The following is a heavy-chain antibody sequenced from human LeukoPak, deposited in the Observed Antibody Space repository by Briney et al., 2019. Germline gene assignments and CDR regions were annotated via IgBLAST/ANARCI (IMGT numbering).Heavy chain of an antibody. CDR3: AKVGSAAFDI. Sequence: GGSLRLSCAASGFTFSNYVMSWVRQAPGKGLEWVSSVSDSGGYTYYADSVKGRFTISRDNSKNTLYLQMNSLRAEDTAVYYCAKVGSAAFDIWGQGTMVTVSS. V-gene: IGHV3-23*01. D-gene: IGHD3-16*01. J-gene: IGHJ3*02. CDR2: VSDSGGYT. CDR1: GFTFSNYV.